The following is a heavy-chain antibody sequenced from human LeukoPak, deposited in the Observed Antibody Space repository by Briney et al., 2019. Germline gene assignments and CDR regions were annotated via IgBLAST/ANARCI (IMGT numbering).Heavy chain of an antibody. CDR2: INHSGST. J-gene: IGHJ5*02. V-gene: IGHV4-34*01. Sequence: SETLSLTCAVYGGSFSGYYWSRIRQPPGKGLEWIGEINHSGSTNYNPSLKSRVTISVDTSKNQFSLKLSSVTAADTAVYYCARALQGDYVDLWGQGTLATVSS. CDR3: ARALQGDYVDL. D-gene: IGHD3-10*02. CDR1: GGSFSGYY.